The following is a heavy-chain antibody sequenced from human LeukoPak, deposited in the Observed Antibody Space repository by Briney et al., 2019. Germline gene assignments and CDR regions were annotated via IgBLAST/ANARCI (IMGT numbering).Heavy chain of an antibody. J-gene: IGHJ5*02. CDR3: ARRLTQYDCFDP. Sequence: SETLSLTCTVSGGSISSSSYYWGWIRQPPGKGLEWIGSIYYSGSTYYNPSLKSRVTISVDTSKNQFSLHLNSVTPEDTAVYYCARRLTQYDCFDPWGQGILVTVSS. D-gene: IGHD2-2*01. CDR2: IYYSGST. CDR1: GGSISSSSYY. V-gene: IGHV4-39*01.